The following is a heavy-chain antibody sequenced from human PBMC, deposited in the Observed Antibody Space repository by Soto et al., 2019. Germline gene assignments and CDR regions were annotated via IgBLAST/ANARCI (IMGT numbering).Heavy chain of an antibody. Sequence: GGSLRLSCAASGFTFSSYGMHWVRQAPGKGLEWVAVISYDGSNKYYADSVKGRFTISRDNSKNTLYLQMNSLRAEDTAVYYCAKVRPTYYYDSSGYYGMDVWGQGXTVTVYS. CDR2: ISYDGSNK. D-gene: IGHD3-22*01. CDR3: AKVRPTYYYDSSGYYGMDV. J-gene: IGHJ6*02. CDR1: GFTFSSYG. V-gene: IGHV3-30*18.